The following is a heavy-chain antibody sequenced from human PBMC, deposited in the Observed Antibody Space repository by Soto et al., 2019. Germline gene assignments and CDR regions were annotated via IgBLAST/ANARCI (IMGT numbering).Heavy chain of an antibody. Sequence: PSETLSVTCAVCGGSISRGGYSWCWIRQPPGKGLEWIGYIYDSGFTYYNPSLKSRVTISVDRSKNQFSLKLSSVTAADTAVYYCARAHYGDFGYGMDVWGQGTTVTVSS. CDR2: IYDSGFT. V-gene: IGHV4-30-2*01. J-gene: IGHJ6*02. CDR3: ARAHYGDFGYGMDV. CDR1: GGSISRGGYS. D-gene: IGHD4-17*01.